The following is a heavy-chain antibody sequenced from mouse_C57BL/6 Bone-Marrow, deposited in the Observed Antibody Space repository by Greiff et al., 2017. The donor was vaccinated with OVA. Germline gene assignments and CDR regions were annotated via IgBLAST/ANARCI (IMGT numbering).Heavy chain of an antibody. Sequence: EVKLVESGGGLVQPGGSLSLSCAASGFTFTDYYMSWVRQPPGKALEWLGFFRNKANGYTTEYSASVKGRFTISRDNSQRILYLQMNALRAEDSATEYCARTTVGGLKDYWGQGTSVTVSS. J-gene: IGHJ4*01. CDR2: FRNKANGYTT. D-gene: IGHD1-1*01. CDR1: GFTFTDYY. V-gene: IGHV7-3*01. CDR3: ARTTVGGLKDY.